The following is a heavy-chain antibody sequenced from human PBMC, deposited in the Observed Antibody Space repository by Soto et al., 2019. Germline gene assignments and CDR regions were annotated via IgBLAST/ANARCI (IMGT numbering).Heavy chain of an antibody. CDR3: ATGRDGVAGSYYFDY. CDR2: INPSGGSA. V-gene: IGHV1-46*01. CDR1: GYTFTSYL. D-gene: IGHD4-17*01. Sequence: ASVKVSCKASGYTFTSYLIHWVRQAPGQGLEWMGIINPSGGSANYAQKFQGRVTISVDTSKNQFSLKLSSVTAADTAVYYCATGRDGVAGSYYFDYWGQGTLVTVSS. J-gene: IGHJ4*02.